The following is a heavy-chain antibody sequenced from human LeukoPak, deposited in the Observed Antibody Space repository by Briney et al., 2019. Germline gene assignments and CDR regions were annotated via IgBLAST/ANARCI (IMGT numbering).Heavy chain of an antibody. J-gene: IGHJ4*02. CDR1: GSPFTSYW. V-gene: IGHV5-10-1*01. CDR2: IDPSDSYT. D-gene: IGHD5-12*01. CDR3: ARGGDIVATLPEFDY. Sequence: GASLLISGQGSGSPFTSYWISWVRQLPGKGLEWMGRIDPSDSYTNYSPSFQGHVTISADKSISTAYLQSSSLKASDTAMYYCARGGDIVATLPEFDYWGQGTLVTVSS.